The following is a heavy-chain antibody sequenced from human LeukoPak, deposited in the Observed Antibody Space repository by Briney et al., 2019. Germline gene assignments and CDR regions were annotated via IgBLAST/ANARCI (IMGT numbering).Heavy chain of an antibody. CDR2: INHSGST. CDR1: GGSFSGYY. Sequence: SETLSLTCAVYGGSFSGYYWSWIRQPPGKGLEWIGEINHSGSTNYNPSLKSRVTISVDTSKNQFSLKLSSVTAADTAVYYCARHSSGSYVGLFDYWGQGSLVTVSS. J-gene: IGHJ4*02. V-gene: IGHV4-34*01. CDR3: ARHSSGSYVGLFDY. D-gene: IGHD3-22*01.